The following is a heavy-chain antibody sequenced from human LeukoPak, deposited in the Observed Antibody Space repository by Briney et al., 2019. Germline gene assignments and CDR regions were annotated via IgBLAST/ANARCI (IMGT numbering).Heavy chain of an antibody. V-gene: IGHV3-48*03. CDR1: GFTFNTYE. CDR3: ARATYSGSYFGL. J-gene: IGHJ5*02. CDR2: ISSSGGTN. Sequence: GGSLRLACAASGFTFNTYEMNWVRQAPGKGLEWVSYISSSGGTNFYADSVKGRFTISRDNAKNSLYLQINSLRAEDTAIYYCARATYSGSYFGLSGQGTLVTVSS. D-gene: IGHD1-26*01.